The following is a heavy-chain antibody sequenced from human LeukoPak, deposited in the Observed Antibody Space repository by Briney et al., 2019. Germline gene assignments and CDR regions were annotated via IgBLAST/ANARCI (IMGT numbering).Heavy chain of an antibody. CDR1: GGSISSYY. Sequence: SETLSLTCTVSGGSISSYYWSWIRQPAGKGLEWIGRIYTSGSTNYNPSLKSRVTMSVDTSKNQFSLKLSSVTAADTAVYYCAREYCSSTSCPQFDYWGQGTLVTVSS. CDR2: IYTSGST. J-gene: IGHJ4*02. D-gene: IGHD2-2*01. CDR3: AREYCSSTSCPQFDY. V-gene: IGHV4-4*07.